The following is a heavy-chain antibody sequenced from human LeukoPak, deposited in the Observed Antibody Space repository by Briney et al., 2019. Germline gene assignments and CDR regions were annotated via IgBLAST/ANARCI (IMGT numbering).Heavy chain of an antibody. V-gene: IGHV3-33*06. D-gene: IGHD2-21*02. CDR2: IWYDGSNK. CDR3: AKGVQSVEVVTDNLDY. Sequence: GGSLRLSCAASGFTFSSYGMHWVRQAPGKGLEWVAVIWYDGSNKYYADSVKGRFTISRDNSKNTLYLQMNSLRAEDTALYYCAKGVQSVEVVTDNLDYWGQGTLVTVSS. CDR1: GFTFSSYG. J-gene: IGHJ4*02.